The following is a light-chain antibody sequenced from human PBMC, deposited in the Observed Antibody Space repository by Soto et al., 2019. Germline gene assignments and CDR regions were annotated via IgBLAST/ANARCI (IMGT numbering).Light chain of an antibody. Sequence: EIMMTQSPVTLSVSPGERATLSGRASQSVNSNLVWYQQKPGQAPRLLIYGASTRATGIPASFIGNGSGTEFTLTASSLQPEDFAVYYCQQYNNWPFTFGPGTKVDIK. CDR2: GAS. J-gene: IGKJ3*01. V-gene: IGKV3-15*01. CDR1: QSVNSN. CDR3: QQYNNWPFT.